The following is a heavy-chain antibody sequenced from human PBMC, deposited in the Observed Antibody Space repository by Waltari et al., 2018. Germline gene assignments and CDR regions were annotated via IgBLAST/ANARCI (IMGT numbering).Heavy chain of an antibody. J-gene: IGHJ3*02. CDR1: GGSLSSSSYY. CDR2: IYYSGST. D-gene: IGHD3-22*01. Sequence: QLQLQESGPGLVKPSETLSLPCTVSGGSLSSSSYYWGWTRQPPGKGLEWLGSIYYSGSTYYNPSLKSRVTISVDTSKNQFSLKLSSVTAADTAVYYCARAGYYYDSSGYYGLGPAGAFDIWGQGTMVTVSS. CDR3: ARAGYYYDSSGYYGLGPAGAFDI. V-gene: IGHV4-39*01.